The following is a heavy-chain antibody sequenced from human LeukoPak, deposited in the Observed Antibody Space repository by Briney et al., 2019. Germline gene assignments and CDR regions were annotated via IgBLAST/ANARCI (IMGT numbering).Heavy chain of an antibody. CDR2: ISYDGSNK. Sequence: PGGSLRLSCAASGFTFSSYAMHWFRQAPGKGLEWVAAISYDGSNKYYADSVKGRFTISRDNSKNTLFLQVNSLRAEDTAVYYCAREAYYYVSSSYSDYYYYYMDVWGKGTTVTVSS. J-gene: IGHJ6*03. D-gene: IGHD3-22*01. V-gene: IGHV3-30*04. CDR3: AREAYYYVSSSYSDYYYYYMDV. CDR1: GFTFSSYA.